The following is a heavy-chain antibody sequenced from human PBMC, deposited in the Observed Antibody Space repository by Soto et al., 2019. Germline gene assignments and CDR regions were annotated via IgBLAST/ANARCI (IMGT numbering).Heavy chain of an antibody. CDR2: ISAYNGDT. J-gene: IGHJ6*03. D-gene: IGHD6-19*01. Sequence: QDQLVQSGGEVKKPGASVKVSCKASGYSFTNYGITWVRQAPGQGFEWMGWISAYNGDTNYAQKLQGRVTMTTDAPTSTAYLELRSLRSDDTAVYYCARDRGVAPPVAGNTHYYYYMDVWGKGTTVTVSS. CDR3: ARDRGVAPPVAGNTHYYYYMDV. V-gene: IGHV1-18*01. CDR1: GYSFTNYG.